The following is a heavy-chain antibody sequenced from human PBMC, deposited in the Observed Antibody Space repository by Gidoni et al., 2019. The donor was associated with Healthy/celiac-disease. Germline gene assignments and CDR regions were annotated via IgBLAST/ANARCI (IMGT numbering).Heavy chain of an antibody. J-gene: IGHJ6*02. CDR1: GFTFSSYE. CDR3: AREFYCGGGRCRLYGMDV. CDR2: ISSSDSTI. D-gene: IGHD2-15*01. V-gene: IGHV3-48*03. Sequence: EVQLVESGGGLVQPGGSLRLYCAASGFTFSSYERNWVRQAPGRGLELVSYISSSDSTIYYADSVKGRFTISRDDAKNSLYLQMNSLRAEDTAVYYCAREFYCGGGRCRLYGMDVWGQGTTVTVSS.